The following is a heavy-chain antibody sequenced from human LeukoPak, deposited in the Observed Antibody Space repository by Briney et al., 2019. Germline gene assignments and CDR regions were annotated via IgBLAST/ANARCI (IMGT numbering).Heavy chain of an antibody. CDR2: IYTSGST. D-gene: IGHD3-22*01. J-gene: IGHJ4*02. Sequence: SETLSLTCTVSGGSISSYYWSWIRQPAGKGLEWIGRIYTSGSTNYNPSLKSRVTMSVDTSKNQFSLKLSSVTAADTAVYYCARDAYYYDSSGYYYFDYWGQGTLVTVSS. CDR1: GGSISSYY. CDR3: ARDAYYYDSSGYYYFDY. V-gene: IGHV4-4*07.